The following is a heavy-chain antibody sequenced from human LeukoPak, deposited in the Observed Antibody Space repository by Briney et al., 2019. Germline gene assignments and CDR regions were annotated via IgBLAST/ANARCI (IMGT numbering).Heavy chain of an antibody. J-gene: IGHJ4*02. CDR1: GGSITVYY. CDR2: ISYSGST. CDR3: ARGGSRSYTSSTLDY. V-gene: IGHV4-59*12. D-gene: IGHD6-6*01. Sequence: PSETLSLTCSVSGGSITVYYWNWIRQSPGKGLEWIGSISYSGSTNYNPPLKSRVTISIDTSKNRFSLKVSSVIAADTAMYYCARGGSRSYTSSTLDYWGQGTLVTVSS.